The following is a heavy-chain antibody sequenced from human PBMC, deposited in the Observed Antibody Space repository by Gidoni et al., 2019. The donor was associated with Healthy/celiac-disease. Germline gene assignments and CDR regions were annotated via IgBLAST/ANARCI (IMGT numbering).Heavy chain of an antibody. CDR3: AREVLPWYFDL. CDR2: INPNSGGT. V-gene: IGHV1-2*02. J-gene: IGHJ2*01. CDR1: GYTFTGYY. D-gene: IGHD2-15*01. Sequence: QVQLVQSGAAVTKPGASVKVSCRAYGYTFTGYYMHWVRQAPGQGLEWMGWINPNSGGTNYAQKFQGRVTMTRDTSSSTAYMELSRLRADDTAVYYCAREVLPWYFDLWGRGTLVTVSS.